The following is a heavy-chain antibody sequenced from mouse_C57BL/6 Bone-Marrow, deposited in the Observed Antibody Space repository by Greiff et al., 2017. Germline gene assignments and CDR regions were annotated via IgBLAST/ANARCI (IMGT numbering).Heavy chain of an antibody. CDR1: GYTFTSYD. CDR2: IYPRDGST. J-gene: IGHJ2*01. Sequence: VKLQQSGPELVKPGASVKLSCKASGYTFTSYDINWVKQRPGQGLEWIGWIYPRDGSTKYNEKFKGKATLTVDTSSSAAYMELHSLTSEDSAVYFCARRVYYAHFDYWGQGTTLTVSS. V-gene: IGHV1-85*01. D-gene: IGHD1-1*01. CDR3: ARRVYYAHFDY.